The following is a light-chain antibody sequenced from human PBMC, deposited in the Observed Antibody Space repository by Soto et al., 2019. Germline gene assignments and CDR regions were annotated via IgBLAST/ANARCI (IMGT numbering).Light chain of an antibody. CDR1: QSNSSY. CDR3: QQSYSTPRT. CDR2: AAS. Sequence: DIQMTESPSSLSASVGDRLTITCRASQSNSSYLNWYQQKPGKAPKLLIYAASSLQSGVPSRFSGSGSGTDFTLTISSLQPEDFATYYCQQSYSTPRTFGQGTKVDIK. V-gene: IGKV1-39*01. J-gene: IGKJ1*01.